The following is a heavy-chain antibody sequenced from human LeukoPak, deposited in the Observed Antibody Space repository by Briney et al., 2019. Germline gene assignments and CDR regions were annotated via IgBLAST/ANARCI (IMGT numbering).Heavy chain of an antibody. CDR3: ARRYYSMDV. Sequence: QSGGSLRLSCAASGFTVSSNHMSWVRQAPGKGLERVSVIYTGGTTYYADSVKGRFTISRDNSKNTLYLQMNSLRAEDTAVYYCARRYYSMDVWGQGTTVTISS. CDR1: GFTVSSNH. J-gene: IGHJ6*02. CDR2: IYTGGTT. V-gene: IGHV3-53*01.